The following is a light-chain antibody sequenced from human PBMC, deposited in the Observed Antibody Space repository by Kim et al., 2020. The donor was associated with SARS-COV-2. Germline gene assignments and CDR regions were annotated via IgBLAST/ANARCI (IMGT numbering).Light chain of an antibody. J-gene: IGLJ3*02. CDR3: QTWGTGIGV. CDR1: SGHSSYA. CDR2: LNSDGSH. V-gene: IGLV4-69*01. Sequence: ASVKPTGTLSSGHSSYAIAWHQQQPEKGHRYLMKLNSDGSHSKGDGIPDRFSGSSSGAERYLTISSLQSEDEADYYCQTWGTGIGVFGGGTQLTVL.